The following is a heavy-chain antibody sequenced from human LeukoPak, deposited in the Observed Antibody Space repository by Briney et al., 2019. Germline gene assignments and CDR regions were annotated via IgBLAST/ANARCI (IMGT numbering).Heavy chain of an antibody. Sequence: PSGTLSLTCAVSGGSISSNNWWSWVRQPPGKGLEWIGEIYHHGATNYNPSLKSRVTLSVDKSKNQFSLELSSVTAADTAVYYCARGPSVAAHLDCWDQGTLVTVSS. V-gene: IGHV4-4*02. CDR1: GGSISSNNW. D-gene: IGHD5-12*01. CDR3: ARGPSVAAHLDC. J-gene: IGHJ4*02. CDR2: IYHHGAT.